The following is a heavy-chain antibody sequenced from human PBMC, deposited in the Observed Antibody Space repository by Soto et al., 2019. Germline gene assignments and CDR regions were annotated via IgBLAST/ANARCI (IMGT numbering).Heavy chain of an antibody. CDR3: ARAPRYGDSTHAFDI. Sequence: QVQLVQSGAEVKKPGASVKVSCKASGYTFTSYGISWMRQAPGQGLEWMGWISAYNGNTNYAQKFQGRVTMITDTSSSTVYMELRSLRSDDTAVYYCARAPRYGDSTHAFDIWGQGTMVTVSS. CDR2: ISAYNGNT. J-gene: IGHJ3*02. V-gene: IGHV1-18*01. CDR1: GYTFTSYG. D-gene: IGHD4-17*01.